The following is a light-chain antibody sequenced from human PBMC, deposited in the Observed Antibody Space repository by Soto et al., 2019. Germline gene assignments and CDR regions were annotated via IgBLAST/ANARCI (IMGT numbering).Light chain of an antibody. CDR2: ATS. J-gene: IGLJ2*01. CDR1: SSDVGNYNL. CDR3: CSYAGSITFT. V-gene: IGLV2-23*02. Sequence: QSVLTQPASVSGSPGQSITISCTGTSSDVGNYNLVSWYQQHPGKAPRLIIYATSKRPSGVSNRYSGSKSGNTASLTISGLQAEDEANYYCCSYAGSITFTFGGGTQLTV.